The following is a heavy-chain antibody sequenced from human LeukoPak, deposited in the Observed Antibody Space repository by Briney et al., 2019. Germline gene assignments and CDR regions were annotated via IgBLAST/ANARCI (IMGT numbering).Heavy chain of an antibody. CDR3: ARDLLGSATSYSSGAWDY. CDR1: GYTFTSYG. CDR2: ISAYNGNT. J-gene: IGHJ4*02. V-gene: IGHV1-18*01. D-gene: IGHD3-9*01. Sequence: ASVKVSCKASGYTFTSYGISWVRQAPGQGLEWMGWISAYNGNTNYAQKLQGRVTMTTDTSTSTAYMELRSLRAEDTAVYYCARDLLGSATSYSSGAWDYWGQGTLVTVSS.